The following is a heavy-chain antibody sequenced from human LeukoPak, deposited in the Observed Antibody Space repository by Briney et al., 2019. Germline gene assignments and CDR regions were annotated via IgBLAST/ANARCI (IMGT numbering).Heavy chain of an antibody. V-gene: IGHV4-31*03. CDR1: GGSISSGGYY. J-gene: IGHJ4*02. D-gene: IGHD2-15*01. Sequence: KPSQTLSLTCTVSGGSISSGGYYWSWTRQHPGKGLEWIGYIYYSGSTYYNPSLKSRVTISVDTSKNQLSLKLSSVTAADTAVYYCARGLKGDCSGGSCYPHFDYWGQGTLVTVSS. CDR2: IYYSGST. CDR3: ARGLKGDCSGGSCYPHFDY.